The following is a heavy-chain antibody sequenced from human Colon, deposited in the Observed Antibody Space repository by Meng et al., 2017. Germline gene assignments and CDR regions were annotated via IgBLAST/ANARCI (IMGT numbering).Heavy chain of an antibody. CDR3: TRGFCSGGTCYSGDD. J-gene: IGHJ4*02. CDR1: GFTLSDHY. V-gene: IGHV3-72*01. CDR2: SRDKPNSYTT. Sequence: GESLKISCEASGFTLSDHYVDWVRQAPGKGLEWVGRSRDKPNSYTTEYAASVRGRFTISRDDSKNSLYLQMNTLKTEDTAVYYCTRGFCSGGTCYSGDDWGQGNLVTGYS. D-gene: IGHD2-15*01.